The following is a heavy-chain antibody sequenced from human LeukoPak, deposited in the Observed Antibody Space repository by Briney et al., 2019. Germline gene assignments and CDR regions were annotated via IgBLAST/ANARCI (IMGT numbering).Heavy chain of an antibody. CDR2: IYTSGST. D-gene: IGHD3-10*01. J-gene: IGHJ6*02. Sequence: SETLSLTCTVSGGSISSYYWSWIRQPAGKGLEWIGRIYTSGSTNYNPSLKSRVTMSVDTSKNQCSLKLSSVTAADTAVYYCARSITMVRGYYYYGMDVRGQGTTVTVSS. V-gene: IGHV4-4*07. CDR1: GGSISSYY. CDR3: ARSITMVRGYYYYGMDV.